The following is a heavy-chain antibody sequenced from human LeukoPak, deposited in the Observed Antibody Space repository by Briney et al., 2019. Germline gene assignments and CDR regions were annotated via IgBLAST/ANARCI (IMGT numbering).Heavy chain of an antibody. V-gene: IGHV3-21*01. CDR3: VRLRRKSDRRGYYYKNNY. CDR1: GFTLSYYS. Sequence: GGSLRLSCAASGFTLSYYSINRVRQAPGKGLEWVSSINPTSTSIYYADAVKGRFTISRYNAKSSLYLQMNSLRAEDTALYYCVRLRRKSDRRGYYYKNNYCGQGILVTVSS. D-gene: IGHD3-22*01. J-gene: IGHJ4*02. CDR2: INPTSTSI.